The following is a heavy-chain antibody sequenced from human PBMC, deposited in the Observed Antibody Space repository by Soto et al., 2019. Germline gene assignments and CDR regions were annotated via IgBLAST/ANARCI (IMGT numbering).Heavy chain of an antibody. D-gene: IGHD1-26*01. CDR3: ARESGTYYY. Sequence: QVQLQESDPGLVKPSETLSLTCTVSGGSVSSGSYYWSWIRQPPGKGLEWIGYIYYSGSTNYNPSLKSRVTISVDTSKNQFSLKLSSVTAADTAVYYCARESGTYYYWGQGTLVTVSS. CDR1: GGSVSSGSYY. V-gene: IGHV4-61*01. J-gene: IGHJ4*02. CDR2: IYYSGST.